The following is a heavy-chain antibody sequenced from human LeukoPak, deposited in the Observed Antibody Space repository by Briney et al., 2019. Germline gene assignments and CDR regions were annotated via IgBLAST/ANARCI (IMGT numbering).Heavy chain of an antibody. Sequence: GGSLRLSCAASGFTFSSYWMFWVRQAPGKGLEWVGRIKSKTDGGTTDYAAPVKGRFTISRDDSKNTLYLQMNSLRAEDTAVYYCARDYELDQGYFDYWGQGTLVTVSS. CDR2: IKSKTDGGTT. D-gene: IGHD1/OR15-1a*01. CDR3: ARDYELDQGYFDY. V-gene: IGHV3-15*01. CDR1: GFTFSSYW. J-gene: IGHJ4*02.